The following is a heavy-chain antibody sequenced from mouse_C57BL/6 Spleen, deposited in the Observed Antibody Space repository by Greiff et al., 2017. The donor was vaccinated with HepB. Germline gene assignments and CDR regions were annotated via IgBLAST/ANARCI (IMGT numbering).Heavy chain of an antibody. CDR2: ISSGSSTI. D-gene: IGHD2-2*01. Sequence: EVKLEESGGGLVKPGGSLKLSCAASGFTFSDYGMHWVRQAPEKGLEWVAYISSGSSTIYYADTVKGRFTISRDNAKNTLFLQMTSLRSEDTAMYYCARGYGRNLAYWGQGTLVTVSA. V-gene: IGHV5-17*01. CDR3: ARGYGRNLAY. J-gene: IGHJ3*01. CDR1: GFTFSDYG.